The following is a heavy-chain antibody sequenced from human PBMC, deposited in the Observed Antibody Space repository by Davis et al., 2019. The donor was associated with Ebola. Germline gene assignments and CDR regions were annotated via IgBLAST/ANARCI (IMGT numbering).Heavy chain of an antibody. CDR1: GFTVSGYW. V-gene: IGHV3-9*01. J-gene: IGHJ4*02. Sequence: SLKISCAASGFTVSGYWMHWVRQAPGKGLEWVSGISWNSGSIGYADSVKGRFTISRDNAKNSLYLQMNSLRAEDTAFYYCAKDLDLRGVYYFDYWGQGTLVTVSS. D-gene: IGHD3/OR15-3a*01. CDR2: ISWNSGSI. CDR3: AKDLDLRGVYYFDY.